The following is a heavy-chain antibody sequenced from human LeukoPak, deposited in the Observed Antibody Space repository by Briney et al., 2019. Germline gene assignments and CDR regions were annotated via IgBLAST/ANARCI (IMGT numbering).Heavy chain of an antibody. CDR1: DGSISSSSYY. CDR3: ARGYEAIDY. J-gene: IGHJ4*02. V-gene: IGHV4-39*07. Sequence: SETLSLTCTVSDGSISSSSYYWGWIRQPPGKGLEWIGSIYYSGSTYYNPSLKSRVTMSVDTSKNQFSLKLRSVTAADTAVYYCARGYEAIDYWGQGTLVTVSS. D-gene: IGHD1-1*01. CDR2: IYYSGST.